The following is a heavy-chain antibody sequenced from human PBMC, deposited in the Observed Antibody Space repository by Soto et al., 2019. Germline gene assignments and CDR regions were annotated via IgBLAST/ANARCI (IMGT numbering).Heavy chain of an antibody. V-gene: IGHV3-30*04. D-gene: IGHD3-22*01. CDR1: GFTFSSYA. Sequence: GGSLRLSCAASGFTFSSYAMHWVRQAPGKGLEWVAVISYDGSNKYYADSVKGRFTISRDNSKNTLYLQMNSLRAEDTAVYYCAKDGTQYYYDSSGYYYGYFDYWGQGTLVTVSS. J-gene: IGHJ4*02. CDR2: ISYDGSNK. CDR3: AKDGTQYYYDSSGYYYGYFDY.